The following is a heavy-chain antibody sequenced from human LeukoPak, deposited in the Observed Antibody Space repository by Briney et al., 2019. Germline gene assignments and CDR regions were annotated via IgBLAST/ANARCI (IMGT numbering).Heavy chain of an antibody. V-gene: IGHV4-59*01. CDR2: IYHSGTT. J-gene: IGHJ1*01. CDR1: GGSITSYF. Sequence: SETLSLTCTVSGGSITSYFWTWIRQPPGKGLEWIGYIYHSGTTNYNPSLKSRVTISADTSKNQFSPRLSSVTAADTAVYYCAQKAPYSPGYSQHWGQGTLVTVST. D-gene: IGHD2-15*01. CDR3: AQKAPYSPGYSQH.